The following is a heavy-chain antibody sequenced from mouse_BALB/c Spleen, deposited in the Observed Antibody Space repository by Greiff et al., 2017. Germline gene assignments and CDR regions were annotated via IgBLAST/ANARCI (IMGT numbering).Heavy chain of an antibody. V-gene: IGHV6-6*02. CDR1: GFTFSSYW. CDR2: IRLKSDNYAT. Sequence: EVMLVESGGGLVQPGGSMKLSCVASGFTFSSYWMSWVRQSPEKGLEWVAEIRLKSDNYATHYAESVKGKFTISRDDSKSRLYLQMNSLRAEDTGIYYCTMITTYYFDYWGQGTTLTVAS. D-gene: IGHD2-4*01. J-gene: IGHJ2*01. CDR3: TMITTYYFDY.